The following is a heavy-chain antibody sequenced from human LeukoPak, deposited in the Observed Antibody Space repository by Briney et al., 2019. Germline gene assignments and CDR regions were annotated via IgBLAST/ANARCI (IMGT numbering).Heavy chain of an antibody. J-gene: IGHJ4*02. CDR1: GFPFDSFW. D-gene: IGHD1-14*01. V-gene: IGHV3-74*01. CDR3: ARGGVNPVDH. Sequence: GGSLRLSCAASGFPFDSFWMHWVRQAPGKGLVWVSDMNEYSTTIRYADSVKGRFTISRDNAKSILYLQMNNLRAEDTAMYFCARGGVNPVDHWGQGTLVTVSS. CDR2: MNEYSTTI.